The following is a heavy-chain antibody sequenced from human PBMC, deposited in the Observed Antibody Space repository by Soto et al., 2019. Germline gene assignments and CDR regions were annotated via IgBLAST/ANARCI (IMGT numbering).Heavy chain of an antibody. J-gene: IGHJ4*02. CDR3: ARDAAVPGETDRFDY. D-gene: IGHD2-15*01. V-gene: IGHV4-4*02. Sequence: QVQLQEAGPGLVRPSGTLSLTCAVSGDSISTNNWWSWVRQPPGKGLEWIGEIYRNGNTNYNPSLKSRVTMSVDTSKNEFSLKVISVTAADTAMYYCARDAAVPGETDRFDYWGQGTLVTVSS. CDR2: IYRNGNT. CDR1: GDSISTNNW.